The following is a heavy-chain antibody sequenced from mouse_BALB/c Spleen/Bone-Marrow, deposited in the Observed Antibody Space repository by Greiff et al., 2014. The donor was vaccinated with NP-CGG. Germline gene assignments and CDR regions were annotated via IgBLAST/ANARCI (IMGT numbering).Heavy chain of an antibody. J-gene: IGHJ1*01. Sequence: EVQLQQSGAELAKPGASVKLSCTASGFNIKDTYMHWVKQRPEQGLEWIGRIDPANGDTKCDPKFQGKATITADTSSNTAYLQLSSLTSEDTAVYYCTKPSFYYGSSYRYFDVWGAGTTVTVSS. D-gene: IGHD1-1*01. CDR1: GFNIKDTY. V-gene: IGHV14-3*02. CDR2: IDPANGDT. CDR3: TKPSFYYGSSYRYFDV.